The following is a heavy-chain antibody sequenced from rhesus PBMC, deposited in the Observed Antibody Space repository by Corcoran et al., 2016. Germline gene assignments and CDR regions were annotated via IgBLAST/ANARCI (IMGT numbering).Heavy chain of an antibody. CDR3: ARDRRGYFLDY. CDR1: GGSVSSSNW. D-gene: IGHD2-15*01. CDR2: ISGSSCST. V-gene: IGHV4-65*01. Sequence: QVQLQESGPGLVKPSETLSLTCAASGGSVSSSNWWSWIRQPPGKGLEWIGYISGSSCSTYYNPSLKGRVTISTDTSKNQFSLKLSSVTAADTAVDYCARDRRGYFLDYWGQGVLVTVSS. J-gene: IGHJ4*01.